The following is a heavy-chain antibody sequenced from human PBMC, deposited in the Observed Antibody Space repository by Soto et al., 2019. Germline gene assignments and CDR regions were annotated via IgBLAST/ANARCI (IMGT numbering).Heavy chain of an antibody. Sequence: PSETLSLTCTVSGGSVSSAGYYWSWIRQPPGEGLEWIGHIFDSGTTYTNPSLRSQVAISLDTSKNHFSLTLSSVTAADTAVYYCARGPSGDKVHYWGQGALVTVSS. CDR2: IFDSGTT. V-gene: IGHV4-30-4*01. CDR1: GGSVSSAGYY. D-gene: IGHD7-27*01. J-gene: IGHJ4*02. CDR3: ARGPSGDKVHY.